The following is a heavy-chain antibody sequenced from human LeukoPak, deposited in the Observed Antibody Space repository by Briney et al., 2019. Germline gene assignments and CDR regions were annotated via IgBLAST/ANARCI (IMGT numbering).Heavy chain of an antibody. CDR1: GGSISSSSYY. Sequence: SETLSLTCTVSGGSISSSSYYWGWIRQPPGKGLEWIGSIYYSGSTYYNPSLKSRVTISVDTSKNQFSLKLSSVTAAGTAVYYCARDIGYDSSIDYWGQGTLVTVSS. J-gene: IGHJ4*02. CDR3: ARDIGYDSSIDY. D-gene: IGHD5-12*01. CDR2: IYYSGST. V-gene: IGHV4-39*07.